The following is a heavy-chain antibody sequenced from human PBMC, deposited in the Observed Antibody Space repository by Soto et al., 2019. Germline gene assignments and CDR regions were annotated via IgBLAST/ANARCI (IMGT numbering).Heavy chain of an antibody. CDR2: ICHSGST. CDR1: GGSISSGGYS. J-gene: IGHJ4*02. Sequence: QLQLQESGSGLVKPSQTLSLTCAVSGGSISSGGYSWSWIRQPPGKGLEWIGYICHSGSTYYNPSLETRVPISVDSSKNQFSLKLSSVTAADTAVYYCASGPIGDYTDGFDYWGQGTLVTVSS. D-gene: IGHD4-17*01. V-gene: IGHV4-30-2*01. CDR3: ASGPIGDYTDGFDY.